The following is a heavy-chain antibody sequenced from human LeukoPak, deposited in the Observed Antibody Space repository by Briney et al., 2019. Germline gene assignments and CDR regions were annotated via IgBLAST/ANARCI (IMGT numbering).Heavy chain of an antibody. CDR1: GFTFSDYY. V-gene: IGHV3-11*04. CDR2: ISSSGSTI. Sequence: GGSLRLSGAASGFTFSDYYMSWIRQAPGKGLEWVSYISSSGSTIYYADSVKGRFTISRDNAKNSLYLQMNSLRAEDTAVYYCARDYRDYDSSGYYFYWGQGTLVTVSS. J-gene: IGHJ4*02. CDR3: ARDYRDYDSSGYYFY. D-gene: IGHD3-22*01.